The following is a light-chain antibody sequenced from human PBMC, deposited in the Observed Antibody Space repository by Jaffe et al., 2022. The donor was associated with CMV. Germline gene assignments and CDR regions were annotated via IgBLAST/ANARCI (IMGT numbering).Light chain of an antibody. V-gene: IGLV4-60*03. CDR3: ETWDSNSRV. Sequence: QPVLTQSSSASASLGSSVKLTCTLSSGHSSYIIAWHQQQPGKAPRYLMKLEGFGSYNKGSGVPDRFSGSSSGADRFLTISNLQSEDEADYYCETWDSNSRVFGTGTKVTVL. J-gene: IGLJ1*01. CDR2: LEGFGSY. CDR1: SGHSSYI.